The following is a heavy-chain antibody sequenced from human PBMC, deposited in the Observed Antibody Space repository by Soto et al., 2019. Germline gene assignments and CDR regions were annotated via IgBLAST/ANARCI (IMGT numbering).Heavy chain of an antibody. Sequence: QVQLVQSGAELKEPGDSVRVSCEASGYTFTAYYIHWVRPAPGQVLEWMGWINPRVGDASYAQDFQGRVSMTRDTSISTVYMELSSLTSADTAIYYCSRNMDSYDGPGSGNGHGFWGQGTTVTVFS. J-gene: IGHJ6*02. D-gene: IGHD6-25*01. V-gene: IGHV1-2*02. CDR1: GYTFTAYY. CDR2: INPRVGDA. CDR3: SRNMDSYDGPGSGNGHGF.